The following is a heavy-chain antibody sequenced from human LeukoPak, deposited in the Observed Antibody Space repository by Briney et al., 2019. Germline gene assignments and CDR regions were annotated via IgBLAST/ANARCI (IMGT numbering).Heavy chain of an antibody. CDR1: GFTFSSYW. CDR3: ARDAFDYYYYYMDV. Sequence: GGSLRLSCAASGFTFSSYWMHWVRHAPGKGLVWVSRINSDGSSTSYADAVKGRFTISRDNAKNTLYLQMNSLRAEDTAVYYCARDAFDYYYYYMDVWGKGTTVTVSS. V-gene: IGHV3-74*01. J-gene: IGHJ6*03. D-gene: IGHD3-16*01. CDR2: INSDGSST.